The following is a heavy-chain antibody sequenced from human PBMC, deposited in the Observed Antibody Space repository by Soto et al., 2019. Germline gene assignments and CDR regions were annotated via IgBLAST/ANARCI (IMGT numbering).Heavy chain of an antibody. D-gene: IGHD2-8*02. J-gene: IGHJ4*02. Sequence: YADSVQGRFTVSRDHSKNSLDLQMDSLRPGDTALYYCAVSTADIVLLPSNIHFESWGQGTLVTVSS. CDR3: AVSTADIVLLPSNIHFES. V-gene: IGHV3-9*01.